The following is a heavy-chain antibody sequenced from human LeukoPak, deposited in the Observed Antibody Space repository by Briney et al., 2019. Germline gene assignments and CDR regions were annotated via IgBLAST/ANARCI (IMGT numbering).Heavy chain of an antibody. J-gene: IGHJ4*02. CDR1: GGSFSGYY. Sequence: SETLSLTCAVYGGSFSGYYWSWIRQPPGKGLEWIGEINHSGSTNYNPSLKSRVTISVDTSKNQFSLKLSSVTAADTAVYYCARGKRYCSSTSCYDRFFFDYWGQGTLVTVSS. CDR2: INHSGST. V-gene: IGHV4-34*01. D-gene: IGHD2-2*01. CDR3: ARGKRYCSSTSCYDRFFFDY.